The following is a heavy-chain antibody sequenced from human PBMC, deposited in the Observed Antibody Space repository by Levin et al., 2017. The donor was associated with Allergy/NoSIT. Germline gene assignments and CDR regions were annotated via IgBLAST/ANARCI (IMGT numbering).Heavy chain of an antibody. J-gene: IGHJ3*02. CDR1: GFISSDY. V-gene: IGHV3-66*01. Sequence: QAGGSLRLSCAASGFISSDYMNWVRQAPGKGLEWVSITLGGGNTYYADSVKGRFIISRDNSKSTLSLQMNNLRAEDTAIYYCAIDRAYAFDIWGQGPMVTVSS. CDR2: TLGGGNT. CDR3: AIDRAYAFDI. D-gene: IGHD3-10*01.